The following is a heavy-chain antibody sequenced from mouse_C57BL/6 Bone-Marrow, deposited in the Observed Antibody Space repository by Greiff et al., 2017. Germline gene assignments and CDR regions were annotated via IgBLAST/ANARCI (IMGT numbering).Heavy chain of an antibody. J-gene: IGHJ4*01. CDR1: GYTFTSYW. D-gene: IGHD1-1*01. V-gene: IGHV1-55*01. Sequence: QVQLQRPGAELVKPGASVKMSCKASGYTFTSYWITWVKQRPGQGLEWIGDIYPGSGSTNYNEKFKSKATLAVDTSSSTAYMQLSSLTSEDSAVYYCARYRYGSSVYYYAMDYWGQGTSVTVSS. CDR2: IYPGSGST. CDR3: ARYRYGSSVYYYAMDY.